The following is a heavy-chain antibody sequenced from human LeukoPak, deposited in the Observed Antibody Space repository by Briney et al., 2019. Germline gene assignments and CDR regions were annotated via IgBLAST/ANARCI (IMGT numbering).Heavy chain of an antibody. Sequence: SETLSLTCTVSGGSISSYYWSWIRQPPGKGLEWIGYIYYSGSTNYNPSLKSRVTISLDTSKNQFSLKLSSVTTADTAVYYCAGTGGSGSYSFDFWGQGTLVTVSS. V-gene: IGHV4-59*01. CDR3: AGTGGSGSYSFDF. J-gene: IGHJ4*02. D-gene: IGHD3-10*01. CDR1: GGSISSYY. CDR2: IYYSGST.